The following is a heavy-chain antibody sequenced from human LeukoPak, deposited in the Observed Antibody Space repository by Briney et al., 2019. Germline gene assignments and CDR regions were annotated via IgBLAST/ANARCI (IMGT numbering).Heavy chain of an antibody. Sequence: GGSLRLSCAASGFTFSSYAMSWVRQAPGKGLEWVSAISGSGGSTYYADSVKGRFTISRDNSKNTLYLQMNSLRAEDTAVYYCAKDLGYDSSGSLDVWGQGTTVTVSS. CDR1: GFTFSSYA. CDR2: ISGSGGST. J-gene: IGHJ6*02. D-gene: IGHD3-22*01. V-gene: IGHV3-23*01. CDR3: AKDLGYDSSGSLDV.